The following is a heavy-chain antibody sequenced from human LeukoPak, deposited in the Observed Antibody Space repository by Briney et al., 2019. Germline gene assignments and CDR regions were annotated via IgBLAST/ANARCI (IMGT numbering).Heavy chain of an antibody. J-gene: IGHJ4*02. Sequence: SETLSLTCTVSGGSINNYYWSWIRQPPGKGLEWIGYIYYSGSTKYNPSLKSRVSISVDTSKNQFSLKLSSLTGADTAVYYCARVGPVSSGWPTHDYWGQGTLVTVSS. CDR3: ARVGPVSSGWPTHDY. V-gene: IGHV4-59*01. CDR2: IYYSGST. D-gene: IGHD6-19*01. CDR1: GGSINNYY.